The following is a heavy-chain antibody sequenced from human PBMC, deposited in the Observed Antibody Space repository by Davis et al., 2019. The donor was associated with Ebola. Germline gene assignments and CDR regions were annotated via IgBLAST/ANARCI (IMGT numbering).Heavy chain of an antibody. Sequence: SETLSLTCTVSGGSVSSGSYYWSWIRQPPGKGLEWIGYIYYSGSTNYNPSLKSRVTISVDTSKNQFSLKLSSVTAADTAVYYCARGYYDFWTLVGMDVWGQGTTVTVSS. CDR1: GGSVSSGSYY. CDR2: IYYSGST. D-gene: IGHD3-3*01. V-gene: IGHV4-61*01. J-gene: IGHJ6*02. CDR3: ARGYYDFWTLVGMDV.